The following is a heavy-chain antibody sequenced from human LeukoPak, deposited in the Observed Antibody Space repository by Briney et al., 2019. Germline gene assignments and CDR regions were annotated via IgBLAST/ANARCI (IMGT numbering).Heavy chain of an antibody. CDR2: IYYSGST. J-gene: IGHJ4*02. D-gene: IGHD3-10*01. V-gene: IGHV4-59*01. CDR3: ARDGYYGSGLDY. CDR1: GGSISSYH. Sequence: SETLSLTCTVSGGSISSYHWSWIRQPPGKGLESIGYIYYSGSTNYNPSLKSRVTISLDTSKNQFSLKLSSVTAADTAVYYCARDGYYGSGLDYWGQGTLVTVSS.